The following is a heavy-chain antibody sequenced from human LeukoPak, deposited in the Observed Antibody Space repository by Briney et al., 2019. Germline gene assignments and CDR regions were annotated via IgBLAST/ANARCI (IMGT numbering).Heavy chain of an antibody. CDR3: ARDQSSEDYRYFDY. J-gene: IGHJ4*02. CDR1: GDSISSYY. CDR2: IYYSGST. D-gene: IGHD4-11*01. Sequence: PSETLSLTCTVSGDSISSYYWNWIRQPPGKGLEWIGYIYYSGSTNYNPSLKSRVTISVDTSKNQFSLKLSSVTAADTAVYYCARDQSSEDYRYFDYWGQGTLVTVSS. V-gene: IGHV4-59*01.